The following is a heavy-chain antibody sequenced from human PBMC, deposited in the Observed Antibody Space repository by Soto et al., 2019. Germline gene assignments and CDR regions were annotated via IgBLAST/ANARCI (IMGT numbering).Heavy chain of an antibody. Sequence: EVLLVESGGGLVQPGGSLKLSCAASGFVFKDSSIHWVRQASGKGLEWVGRIRDRTSSYATAYAASVTGRFTISRDDSTNTAYLQMNSLETEDTAIYYCTRLISAAQDYWGQGTQVTVSS. CDR2: IRDRTSSYAT. V-gene: IGHV3-73*01. J-gene: IGHJ4*02. CDR1: GFVFKDSS. D-gene: IGHD3-16*02. CDR3: TRLISAAQDY.